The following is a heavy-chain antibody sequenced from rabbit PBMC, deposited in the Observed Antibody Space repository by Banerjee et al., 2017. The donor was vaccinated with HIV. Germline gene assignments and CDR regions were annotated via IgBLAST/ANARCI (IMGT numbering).Heavy chain of an antibody. V-gene: IGHV1S40*01. Sequence: QSLEESGGDLVKPGASLTLTCTASGFSFSSSYYMCWVRQAPGKGLEWIACIYTVSSGSTYYASWAKGRFTISKTSSTTVTLQMTSLTAADTATYFCARAYSSTSGFYNLWGPGTLVTVS. CDR3: ARAYSSTSGFYNL. CDR1: GFSFSSSYY. D-gene: IGHD1-1*01. J-gene: IGHJ4*01. CDR2: IYTVSSGST.